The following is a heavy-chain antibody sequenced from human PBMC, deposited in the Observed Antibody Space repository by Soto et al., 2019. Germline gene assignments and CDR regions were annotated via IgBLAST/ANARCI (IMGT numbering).Heavy chain of an antibody. J-gene: IGHJ4*02. CDR3: ARENSNGSGTYVY. D-gene: IGHD3-10*01. CDR2: IYHSGST. CDR1: GYSISSGFY. Sequence: KTSETLSLTCAVSGYSISSGFYWGWIRQPPGKGLEWIGNIYHSGSTYYNPSLKSRVTISVDTSKNQFSLKLRSVTAADTAVYYCARENSNGSGTYVYWGQGTLVTVSS. V-gene: IGHV4-38-2*02.